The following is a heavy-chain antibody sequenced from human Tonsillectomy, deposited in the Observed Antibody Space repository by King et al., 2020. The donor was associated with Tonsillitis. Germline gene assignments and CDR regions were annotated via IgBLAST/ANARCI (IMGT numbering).Heavy chain of an antibody. J-gene: IGHJ4*02. CDR1: GFSLSTTGVG. V-gene: IGHV2-5*01. D-gene: IGHD3-3*01. CDR2: IYWNDDK. Sequence: QFTLKESGPTLMKPTQTLTLTCSFSGFSLSTTGVGVGWIRQPPGKALEWLALIYWNDDKYYSPSLKSRLTITKDTTKNQVVLTMTNTDPVDTATYYCAHSPPVHDFWSGYYNYYFDYWGQGTLVTVSS. CDR3: AHSPPVHDFWSGYYNYYFDY.